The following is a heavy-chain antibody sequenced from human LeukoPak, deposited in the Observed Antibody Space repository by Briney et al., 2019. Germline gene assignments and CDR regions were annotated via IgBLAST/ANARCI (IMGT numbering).Heavy chain of an antibody. CDR3: ARGLTGAYRIMDV. CDR1: GFTFSSDW. Sequence: GGSLRLSCAASGFTFSSDWMHWVRQAPGKGLVWVSRINSDGSSTSYADSVKGRFTISRDNAKNTLYLQMNSLRAEDTAVYYCARGLTGAYRIMDVWGQGTTVTVS. CDR2: INSDGSST. V-gene: IGHV3-74*01. D-gene: IGHD3-16*01. J-gene: IGHJ6*02.